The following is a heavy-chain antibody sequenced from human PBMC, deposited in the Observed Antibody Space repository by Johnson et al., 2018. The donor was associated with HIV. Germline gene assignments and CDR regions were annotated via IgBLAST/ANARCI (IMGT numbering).Heavy chain of an antibody. Sequence: QVQLVESGGGVVQPGRSLRLSCAASGFTFSSYAIHWVRQAPGKGLEWVAVISYDGSNKYYADSVKGRFTISRDNSKNTLYLQMNSLRTEDTAVYYCASLYYDVGSADHDVFDIWGQGTMVTVSS. CDR1: GFTFSSYA. J-gene: IGHJ3*02. D-gene: IGHD3-3*01. V-gene: IGHV3-30*04. CDR3: ASLYYDVGSADHDVFDI. CDR2: ISYDGSNK.